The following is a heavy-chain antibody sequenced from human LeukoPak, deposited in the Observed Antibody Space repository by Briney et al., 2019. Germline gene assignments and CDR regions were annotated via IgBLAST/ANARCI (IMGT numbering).Heavy chain of an antibody. CDR2: IDSDGSTT. CDR3: VAIVSARPR. CDR1: GFTFGSNW. J-gene: IGHJ4*02. D-gene: IGHD6-6*01. Sequence: GGSLRLSCAASGFTFGSNWMHWVRQAPGKGLVWVSRIDSDGSTTNLADSVKGRFTISRDNSKNTLYLQMNSLRAEDTAVYHCVAIVSARPRWGQGTLVTVSS. V-gene: IGHV3-74*01.